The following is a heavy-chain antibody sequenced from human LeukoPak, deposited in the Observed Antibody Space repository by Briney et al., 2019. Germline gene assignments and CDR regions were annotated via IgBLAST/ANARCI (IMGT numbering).Heavy chain of an antibody. V-gene: IGHV4-61*02. CDR2: IYTSGST. CDR1: GGSISSGSYY. D-gene: IGHD3-22*01. J-gene: IGHJ4*02. Sequence: SQTLSLTCTVSGGSISSGSYYWSWIRQPAGKGLEWIGRIYTSGSTNYNPSLKSRVTISVDTSKNQFSLKLSSVTAADTAVYYCATQDPVVYYDSSGYPIDYWGQGTLVTVSS. CDR3: ATQDPVVYYDSSGYPIDY.